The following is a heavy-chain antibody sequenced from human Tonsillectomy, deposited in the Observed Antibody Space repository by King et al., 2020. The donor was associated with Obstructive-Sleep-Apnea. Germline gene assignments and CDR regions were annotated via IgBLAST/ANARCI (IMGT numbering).Heavy chain of an antibody. CDR3: ARYADFSHYALDV. D-gene: IGHD3-3*01. CDR2: IYYTGST. Sequence: VQLQESGPGLVKPSETLSLTCGVSGGSINSHYWSWIRQPPGKGLEYIGYIYYTGSTNYNPSLKSRVTISVDTSKNQFSLKLTSVTAADTAVYYCARYADFSHYALDVWGQGTTVTVSS. CDR1: GGSINSHY. V-gene: IGHV4-59*08. J-gene: IGHJ6*02.